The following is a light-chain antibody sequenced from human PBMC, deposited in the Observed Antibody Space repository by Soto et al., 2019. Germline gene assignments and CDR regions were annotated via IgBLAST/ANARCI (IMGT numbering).Light chain of an antibody. CDR2: GAS. V-gene: IGKV1-5*01. J-gene: IGKJ2*01. Sequence: DIQMTQSPSTLSASVGDRVTITCRASQRISSWLAWYQQKPGKAPKLLIYGASSLESVVPSRFSGSGSVTEFSLTIDSLQPDDFATYYCQQYSSSSPTFGQGTKLEIK. CDR1: QRISSW. CDR3: QQYSSSSPT.